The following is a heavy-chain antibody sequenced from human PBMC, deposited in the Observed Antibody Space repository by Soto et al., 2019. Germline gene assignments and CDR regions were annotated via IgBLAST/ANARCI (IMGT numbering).Heavy chain of an antibody. D-gene: IGHD3-16*01. CDR2: INAGNGNT. V-gene: IGHV1-3*05. J-gene: IGHJ4*02. CDR1: GYTFTSYA. CDR3: ARAVGGPTSNLDY. Sequence: QVQLVQSGAEEKKPGASVKVSCKASGYTFTSYAMHWVRQAPGQRLEWMGWINAGNGNTKYSQKFQSRVTITRDTSASTAYMELSSLRSEDTAVYYCARAVGGPTSNLDYWGQGTLVTVSS.